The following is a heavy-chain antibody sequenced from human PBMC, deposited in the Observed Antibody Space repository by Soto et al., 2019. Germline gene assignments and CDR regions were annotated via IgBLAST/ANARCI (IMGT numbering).Heavy chain of an antibody. CDR3: ARAVDRAISDIWFDP. J-gene: IGHJ5*02. D-gene: IGHD5-18*01. Sequence: SGPTLVNPTETLTLTCTVSGFSLSNAGMGVSWIRQPPGKALEWLAHIFSSDEKSYRTSLETRLTVSKDTSKSQVVLTMTNMDPLDIATYYCARAVDRAISDIWFDPWGQGTQVTVSS. V-gene: IGHV2-26*01. CDR1: GFSLSNAGMG. CDR2: IFSSDEK.